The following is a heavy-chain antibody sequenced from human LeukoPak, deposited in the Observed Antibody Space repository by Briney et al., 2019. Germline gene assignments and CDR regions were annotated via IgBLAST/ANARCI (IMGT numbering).Heavy chain of an antibody. V-gene: IGHV1-8*01. CDR1: GYTFTSYD. Sequence: ASVKVSCKASGYTFTSYDINWVRQATGQGLEWMGWMNPNSGNTGYAQKFQGRVTMTRNTSISTAYMELSSLRSEDTAVYYCARALGYCSSTSCYKSDYWGQGTLVTVSS. CDR3: ARALGYCSSTSCYKSDY. D-gene: IGHD2-2*01. CDR2: MNPNSGNT. J-gene: IGHJ4*02.